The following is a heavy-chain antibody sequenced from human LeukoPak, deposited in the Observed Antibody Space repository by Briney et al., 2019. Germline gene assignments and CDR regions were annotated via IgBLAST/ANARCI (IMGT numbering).Heavy chain of an antibody. V-gene: IGHV4-34*01. CDR3: ASLIRYFDWTYYYYMDV. J-gene: IGHJ6*03. CDR1: GGSFSGYY. D-gene: IGHD3-9*01. CDR2: INHSGST. Sequence: SETLSLTCAMYGGSFSGYYWSWIRQPPGKGLEWIGQINHSGSTNYNPSLKSRVTISVDTSKNQFSLKLSSVTAADTAVYYCASLIRYFDWTYYYYMDVWGKGTTVTVSS.